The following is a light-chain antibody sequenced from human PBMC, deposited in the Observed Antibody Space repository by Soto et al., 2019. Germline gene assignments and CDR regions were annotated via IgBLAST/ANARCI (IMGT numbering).Light chain of an antibody. CDR1: QSVLYSSNNKNY. Sequence: DIVMTQSPDSLAVSLGERATINCKSSQSVLYSSNNKNYLAWYQQKPGQPPKLRIYWASTRESGVPDRFSGSGSETDVTLTISSLQAEDVAVYYCQQYYSPPWTFGQGTKVDIK. CDR2: WAS. CDR3: QQYYSPPWT. V-gene: IGKV4-1*01. J-gene: IGKJ1*01.